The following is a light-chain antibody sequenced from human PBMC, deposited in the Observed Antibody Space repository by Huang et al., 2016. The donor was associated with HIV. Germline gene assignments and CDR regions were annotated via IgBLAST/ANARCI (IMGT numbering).Light chain of an antibody. CDR2: DAS. Sequence: EIVLTQSPATLSLSPGESVTLSCRASHNINSYLAWYQQKSGQAPRLLIYDASNRATGVSARFTGSGSGTNFSRTIGTLEPEDFAIYYCQQRNSWPLTFGGGTKVEIK. CDR1: HNINSY. V-gene: IGKV3-11*01. J-gene: IGKJ4*01. CDR3: QQRNSWPLT.